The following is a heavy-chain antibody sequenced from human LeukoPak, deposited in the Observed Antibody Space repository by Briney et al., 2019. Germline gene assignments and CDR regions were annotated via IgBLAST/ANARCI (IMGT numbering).Heavy chain of an antibody. V-gene: IGHV4-39*01. CDR2: IYYSGST. Sequence: SETLSLTCTVSGGSISSSSYYWGWIRQPPGKGLEWIGSIYYSGSTYYNPSLKSRVTISVDTSKNQFSLKLSSVTAADTAVYYCARHDSSGWYGDAFDIWGQGTMVTVS. CDR1: GGSISSSSYY. D-gene: IGHD6-19*01. CDR3: ARHDSSGWYGDAFDI. J-gene: IGHJ3*02.